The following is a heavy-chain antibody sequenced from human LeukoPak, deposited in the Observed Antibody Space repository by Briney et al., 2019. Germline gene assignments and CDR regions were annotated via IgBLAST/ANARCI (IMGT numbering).Heavy chain of an antibody. J-gene: IGHJ3*02. CDR3: ARIGWGATIRKTAFDI. CDR2: ISYDGSNK. CDR1: GFTFSSYA. V-gene: IGHV3-30*04. Sequence: GGSLRLSCAASGFTFSSYAMHWVRQAPGKGLEWVAVISYDGSNKYYADSVKGRFTISRDNAKNSLYLQMNSLRAEDTAVYYCARIGWGATIRKTAFDIWGQGTMVTVSS. D-gene: IGHD5-12*01.